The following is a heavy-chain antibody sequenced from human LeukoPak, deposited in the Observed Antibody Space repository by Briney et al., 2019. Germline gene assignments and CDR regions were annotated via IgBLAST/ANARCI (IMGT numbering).Heavy chain of an antibody. CDR3: VREWGNSYEQAPYFDY. V-gene: IGHV4-39*02. J-gene: IGHJ4*02. Sequence: SETLSLTCTVSGGSISSSSYYWGWIRQPPGKGLEWIGSIYYSGSTYYNPSLKSQVTISVDTSKNQFSLKLSSVTAADTAVYYCVREWGNSYEQAPYFDYWGQGTLVTVSS. D-gene: IGHD5-18*01. CDR2: IYYSGST. CDR1: GGSISSSSYY.